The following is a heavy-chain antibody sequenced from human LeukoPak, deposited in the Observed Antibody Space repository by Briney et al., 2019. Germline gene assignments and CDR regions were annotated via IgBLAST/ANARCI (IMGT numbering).Heavy chain of an antibody. CDR2: IYYSGST. V-gene: IGHV4-39*01. J-gene: IGHJ4*02. CDR3: ARLITAFQAFDS. CDR1: GGSISSSSYF. D-gene: IGHD3-16*01. Sequence: KPSETLSLTCTVSGGSISSSSYFWAWIRQPPGKGLEWIGSIYYSGSTDYNPSLNSRVTISVDTSKNQFSLNLSSVTAADTAVYYCARLITAFQAFDSWGQGTLVTVSS.